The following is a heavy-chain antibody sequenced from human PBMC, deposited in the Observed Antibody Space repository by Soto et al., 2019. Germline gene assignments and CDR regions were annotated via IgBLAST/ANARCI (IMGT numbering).Heavy chain of an antibody. CDR2: IYYSGST. J-gene: IGHJ4*02. CDR1: GGSISSSSYY. Sequence: QLQLQESGPGLVKPSETLSLTCTVSGGSISSSSYYWGWIRQPPGKGLGWIGSIYYSGSTYYNPSLKSRVTISVDTSTNQFSLKLSSVTAADTAVYYCARVRYDSSGYYDYWGQGTLVTVSS. D-gene: IGHD3-22*01. CDR3: ARVRYDSSGYYDY. V-gene: IGHV4-39*01.